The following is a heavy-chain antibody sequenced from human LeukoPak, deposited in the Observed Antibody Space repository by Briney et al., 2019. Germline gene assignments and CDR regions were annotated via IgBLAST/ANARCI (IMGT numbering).Heavy chain of an antibody. Sequence: GGSLRLSCAASGFTFNDYYMSWIRQAPGKGLEWVSYISSSGSTIYYADSVKGRFTISRDNAKNSLYLQMNSLRAEDTAVYYCARDRWDLRTGWDRDYYGSGRGNAFDIWGQGTMVTVSS. J-gene: IGHJ3*02. V-gene: IGHV3-11*04. CDR3: ARDRWDLRTGWDRDYYGSGRGNAFDI. CDR1: GFTFNDYY. D-gene: IGHD3-10*01. CDR2: ISSSGSTI.